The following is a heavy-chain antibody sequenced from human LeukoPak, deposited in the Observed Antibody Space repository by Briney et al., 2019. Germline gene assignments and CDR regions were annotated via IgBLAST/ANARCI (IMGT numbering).Heavy chain of an antibody. D-gene: IGHD1-1*01. CDR3: ARDRGYAMDV. Sequence: GGSLRLSCAASGFTFSGYEMNWVRQAPGKGLEWISYICGRGKTKYYADSVKGRFTISRDDAKNFLYLQMNSLRAEDTAVYYCARDRGYAMDVWGQGTTVTVSS. V-gene: IGHV3-48*03. CDR2: ICGRGKTK. J-gene: IGHJ6*02. CDR1: GFTFSGYE.